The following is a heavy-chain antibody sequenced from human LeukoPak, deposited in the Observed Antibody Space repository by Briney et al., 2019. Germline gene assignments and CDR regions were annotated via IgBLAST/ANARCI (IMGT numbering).Heavy chain of an antibody. Sequence: GASVKVSCKASGHTFTGYYMHWVRQAPGQGLEWMGWINANSGDTNYAQKFQGRVTMTRDTFISTAYMELSRLRSDDTAVYYCAKEGDYYNSIVPNYWGQGTLVTVSS. D-gene: IGHD3-22*01. CDR2: INANSGDT. J-gene: IGHJ4*02. CDR1: GHTFTGYY. V-gene: IGHV1-2*02. CDR3: AKEGDYYNSIVPNY.